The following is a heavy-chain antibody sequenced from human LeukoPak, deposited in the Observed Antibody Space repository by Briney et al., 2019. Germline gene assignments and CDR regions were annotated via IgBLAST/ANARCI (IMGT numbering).Heavy chain of an antibody. V-gene: IGHV3-21*01. Sequence: GGSLRLSCAASGLTFSSYSMNWVRQAPGKGLEWVSSISSSSSYIYYADSVKGRFTISRDNAKNSLYLQMNSLRAEDTAVYYCAREPYLPGAFDIWGQGTMVTVSS. J-gene: IGHJ3*02. CDR3: AREPYLPGAFDI. CDR1: GLTFSSYS. CDR2: ISSSSSYI.